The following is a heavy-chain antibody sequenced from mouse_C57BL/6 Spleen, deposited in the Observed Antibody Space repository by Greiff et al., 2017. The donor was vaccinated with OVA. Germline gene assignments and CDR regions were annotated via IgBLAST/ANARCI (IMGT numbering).Heavy chain of an antibody. V-gene: IGHV5-17*01. Sequence: EVQVVESGGGLVKPGGSLKLSCAASGFTFSDYGMHWVRQAPEKGLEWVAYISSGSSTIYYADTVKGRFTISRDNAKNTLFLQMTSLRSQDTAMYFCARRVRACFAYWGQGTLVTVSA. D-gene: IGHD2-14*01. CDR3: ARRVRACFAY. CDR1: GFTFSDYG. CDR2: ISSGSSTI. J-gene: IGHJ3*01.